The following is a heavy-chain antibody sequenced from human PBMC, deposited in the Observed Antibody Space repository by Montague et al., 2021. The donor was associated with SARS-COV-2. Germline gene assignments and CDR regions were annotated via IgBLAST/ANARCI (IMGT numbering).Heavy chain of an antibody. CDR3: ARHLKVSYYIAAAGAHDY. D-gene: IGHD6-13*01. V-gene: IGHV4-59*08. J-gene: IGHJ4*02. Sequence: SETLSLTCTVSGGSLNNYFWSWIRQPPGKGLEWVGYISDSGSTKYNPSPQSRVTISVDTARNQFSLKLSSVTAADAAVYYCARHLKVSYYIAAAGAHDYWGQGTLVTVSS. CDR2: ISDSGST. CDR1: GGSLNNYF.